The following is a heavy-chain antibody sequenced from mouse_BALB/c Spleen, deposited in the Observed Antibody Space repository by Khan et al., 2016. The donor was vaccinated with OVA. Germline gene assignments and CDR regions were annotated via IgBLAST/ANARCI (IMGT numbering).Heavy chain of an antibody. CDR1: GFSLTSYG. CDR2: IWSGGST. V-gene: IGHV2-2*02. CDR3: ASYRYDYFDY. D-gene: IGHD2-14*01. J-gene: IGHJ2*01. Sequence: QMQLEESGPGLVQPSQSLSITCTVSGFSLTSYGVHWVRQSPGKGLEWLGVIWSGGSTDFNAAFISRLSISKDNSKSQVFFKMNSLQANDTAIYYCASYRYDYFDYWGQGTTLTVSS.